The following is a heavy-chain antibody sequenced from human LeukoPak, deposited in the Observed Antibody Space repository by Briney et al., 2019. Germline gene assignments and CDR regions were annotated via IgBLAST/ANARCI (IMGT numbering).Heavy chain of an antibody. V-gene: IGHV4-59*12. D-gene: IGHD4-17*01. J-gene: IGHJ6*03. CDR3: LVQGGTVTSGYYYYYYYMDV. Sequence: SETLSLTCTVSGGSISSYYWSWIRQSPGKGLECIGYIHYTGSTNYNPSLKSRVTISVETSKNQFSLKLSSVTAADTAVYYCLVQGGTVTSGYYYYYYYMDVWGKGTTVTVSS. CDR1: GGSISSYY. CDR2: IHYTGST.